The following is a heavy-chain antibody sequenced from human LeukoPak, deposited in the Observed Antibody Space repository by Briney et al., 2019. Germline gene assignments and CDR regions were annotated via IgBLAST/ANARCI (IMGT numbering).Heavy chain of an antibody. J-gene: IGHJ4*02. CDR3: ARHPFATPFDH. V-gene: IGHV4-59*08. CDR2: IYYSGST. CDR1: GGSISSYH. Sequence: SETLSLTCTVSGGSISSYHWSWIRQPPGKGLEWIGYIYYSGSTNYNPSLKSRVTVSLDTFKSQVSLSLTSVTAADTAVYYCARHPFATPFDHWGRGTLVTVSS.